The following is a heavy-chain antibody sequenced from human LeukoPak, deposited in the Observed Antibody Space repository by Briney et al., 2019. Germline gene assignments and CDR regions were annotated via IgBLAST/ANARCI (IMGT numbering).Heavy chain of an antibody. V-gene: IGHV4-39*02. CDR1: GGSISSSSYF. CDR2: IYYSGRS. D-gene: IGHD2-21*02. J-gene: IGHJ4*02. CDR3: ARSDYCGGDCPIPYFDY. Sequence: PSETLSLTCTVSGGSISSSSYFWGWIRQPPGKGLEWIGSIYYSGRSSYNPSLKSRVTISVDTSKNHFSLKLSSVTAADTAVYYCARSDYCGGDCPIPYFDYWGQGTLVTVSS.